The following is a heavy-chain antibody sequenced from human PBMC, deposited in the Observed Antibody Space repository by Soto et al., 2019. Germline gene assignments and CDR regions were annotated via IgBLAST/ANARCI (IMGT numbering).Heavy chain of an antibody. Sequence: SETLSLTCTVSGGSISTYYWSWLRQPPGKGLEWIGFIHYTGSTNYNPSLKSRVTMSVDTSKNQFSLKLSSVTGADTAVYYCARGSGVLNPGAFEIWGPGTMVTVSS. CDR2: IHYTGST. D-gene: IGHD2-8*01. J-gene: IGHJ3*02. CDR1: GGSISTYY. V-gene: IGHV4-59*01. CDR3: ARGSGVLNPGAFEI.